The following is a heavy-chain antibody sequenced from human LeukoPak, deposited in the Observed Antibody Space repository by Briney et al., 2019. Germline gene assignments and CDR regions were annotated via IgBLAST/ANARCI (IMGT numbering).Heavy chain of an antibody. D-gene: IGHD4-17*01. CDR3: ARDYDYGDYSYFDY. Sequence: GGSLRLSCAASGFTFSSYYMSWVRQAPGEGLEWVANIKPDGSETYYADSVKGRFTISRDNAKNSLYLQMNSLRAEDTAVYYCARDYDYGDYSYFDYWGQGTLVTVSS. CDR2: IKPDGSET. V-gene: IGHV3-7*01. J-gene: IGHJ4*02. CDR1: GFTFSSYY.